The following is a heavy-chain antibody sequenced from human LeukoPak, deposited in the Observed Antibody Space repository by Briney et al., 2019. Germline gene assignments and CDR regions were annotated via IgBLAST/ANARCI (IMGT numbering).Heavy chain of an antibody. CDR2: INPSGGST. CDR3: ARDREYCSGGSCYSNPYYYYYYMDV. V-gene: IGHV1-46*01. Sequence: GASVKVSCKASGYTFTSYAMSWVRQAPGQGLEWMGIINPSGGSTSYAQKFQGRVTMTRDMSTSTVYMELSSLRSEDTAVYYCARDREYCSGGSCYSNPYYYYYYMDVWGKGTTVTVSS. CDR1: GYTFTSYA. D-gene: IGHD2-15*01. J-gene: IGHJ6*03.